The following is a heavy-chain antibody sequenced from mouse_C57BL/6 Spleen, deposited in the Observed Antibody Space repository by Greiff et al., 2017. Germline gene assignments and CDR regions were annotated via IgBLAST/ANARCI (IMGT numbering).Heavy chain of an antibody. J-gene: IGHJ3*01. CDR2: IYPGDGDT. Sequence: QVQLKQSGPELVKPGASVKISCKASGYAFSSSWMNWVKQRPGKGLEWIGRIYPGDGDTNYNGKFKGKATLTADKSSSTAYMQLSSLTSEDSAVYFCAREGSHYYGSSGAYWGQGTLVTVSA. D-gene: IGHD1-1*01. V-gene: IGHV1-82*01. CDR3: AREGSHYYGSSGAY. CDR1: GYAFSSSW.